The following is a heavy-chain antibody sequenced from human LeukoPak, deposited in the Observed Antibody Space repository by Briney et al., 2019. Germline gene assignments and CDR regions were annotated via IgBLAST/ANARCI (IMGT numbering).Heavy chain of an antibody. V-gene: IGHV4-34*01. CDR3: AGATYYDILTGYYGPHFDY. Sequence: SETLSLTRAVYGGSFSGYYWSWIRQPPGKGLEWIGEINHSGSTNYNPSLKSRVTISVDTSKNQFSLKLSSVTAADTAVYYCAGATYYDILTGYYGPHFDYWGQGTLVTVSS. D-gene: IGHD3-9*01. CDR2: INHSGST. CDR1: GGSFSGYY. J-gene: IGHJ4*02.